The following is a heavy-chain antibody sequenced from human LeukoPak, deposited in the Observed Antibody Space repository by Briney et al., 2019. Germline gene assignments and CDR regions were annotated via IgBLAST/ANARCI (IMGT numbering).Heavy chain of an antibody. CDR3: TRGDPDF. CDR2: IKQDGSAK. Sequence: GGSLRLSCAASGFTFSSYAMSWVRQAPGKGLEWVANIKQDGSAKYYVDSVKGRFTISKDSAKNSLYLQMNSLRVDDTAVYYCTRGDPDFWGQGTLVTVSS. CDR1: GFTFSSYA. J-gene: IGHJ4*02. D-gene: IGHD3-3*01. V-gene: IGHV3-7*01.